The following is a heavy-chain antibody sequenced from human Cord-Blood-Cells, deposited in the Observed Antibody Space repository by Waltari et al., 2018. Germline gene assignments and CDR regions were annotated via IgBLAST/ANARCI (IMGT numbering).Heavy chain of an antibody. Sequence: QLQLQESGPGLVKPSETLSLTCTVSGGSISSSSYYWGWIRQPPGKGLEWFGSIYYRGITYYNPALKSRVTISVDTSKNQCSLKLSSVTAADTAVYYCASRLGSGYDYWGQGTLVTVSS. D-gene: IGHD3-3*01. V-gene: IGHV4-39*01. CDR3: ASRLGSGYDY. CDR1: GGSISSSSYY. J-gene: IGHJ4*02. CDR2: IYYRGIT.